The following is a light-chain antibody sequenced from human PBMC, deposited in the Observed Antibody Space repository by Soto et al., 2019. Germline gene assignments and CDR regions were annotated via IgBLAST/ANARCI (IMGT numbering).Light chain of an antibody. CDR1: QSVDRNY. J-gene: IGKJ1*01. CDR3: HQFASTPRT. Sequence: EIVLTQSPGTLSLSPGESATLSCRASQSVDRNYLAWYQQKPGQAPRLLIYGASSRATRIPPRFSGSGSGTDFVLTISGLEPEDFAVYYCHQFASTPRTFGQGTKVESK. V-gene: IGKV3-20*01. CDR2: GAS.